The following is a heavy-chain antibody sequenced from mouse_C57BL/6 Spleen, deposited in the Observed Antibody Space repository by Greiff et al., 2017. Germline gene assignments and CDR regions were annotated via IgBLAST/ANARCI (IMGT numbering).Heavy chain of an antibody. CDR2: ISYDGSN. V-gene: IGHV3-6*01. CDR3: AREWIYYWYYDV. D-gene: IGHD1-1*01. J-gene: IGHJ1*03. Sequence: ASGPGLVKPSQSLSLTCSVTGYSITSGYYWNWIRQFPGNKLEWMGYISYDGSNHYTPSLKNRNSITRDTSKNQLFLKLNSETAEDTATYYCAREWIYYWYYDVWGTGTTVTVSS. CDR1: GYSITSGYY.